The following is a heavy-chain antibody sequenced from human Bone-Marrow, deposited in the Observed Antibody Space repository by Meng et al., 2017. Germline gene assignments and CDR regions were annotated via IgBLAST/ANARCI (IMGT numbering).Heavy chain of an antibody. CDR2: ISSSGSTI. D-gene: IGHD3-22*01. V-gene: IGHV3-48*03. J-gene: IGHJ4*01. CDR1: GFTFSSYE. CDR3: ARDPPHSYYYDSSGSLDY. Sequence: GESLKISCAASGFTFSSYEMNWVRQAPGKGLEWVSYISSSGSTIYYADSVKGRFTISRDNAKNSLYLQMNSLRAEDTAVYYCARDPPHSYYYDSSGSLDYWGQGTLVTVDS.